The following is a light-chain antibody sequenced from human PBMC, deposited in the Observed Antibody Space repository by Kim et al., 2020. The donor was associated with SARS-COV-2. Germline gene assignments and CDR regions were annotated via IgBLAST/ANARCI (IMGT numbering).Light chain of an antibody. CDR2: DAS. J-gene: IGKJ5*01. CDR3: QKHNGPPV. Sequence: DVQMTQSPSSLSASVGDRVTITCHAIQDINNCLNWYQQKPGKAPKLLIYDASNLETGVPARFSGIGSGTDFTFTISSLQPEDIATYYCQKHNGPPVFCQGTRLEIK. V-gene: IGKV1-33*01. CDR1: QDINNC.